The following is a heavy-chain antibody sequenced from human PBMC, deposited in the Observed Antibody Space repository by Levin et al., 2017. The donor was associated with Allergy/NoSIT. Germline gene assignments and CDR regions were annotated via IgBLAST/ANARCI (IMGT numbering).Heavy chain of an antibody. V-gene: IGHV3-23*01. CDR3: AKDPTTTVTGYFQH. CDR2: ISGSGGST. J-gene: IGHJ1*01. D-gene: IGHD4-17*01. Sequence: GESLKISCAASGFTFSSYAMSWVRQAPGKGLEWVSAISGSGGSTYYADSVKGRFTISRDNSKNTLYLQMNSLRAEDTAVYYCAKDPTTTVTGYFQHWGQGTLVTVSS. CDR1: GFTFSSYA.